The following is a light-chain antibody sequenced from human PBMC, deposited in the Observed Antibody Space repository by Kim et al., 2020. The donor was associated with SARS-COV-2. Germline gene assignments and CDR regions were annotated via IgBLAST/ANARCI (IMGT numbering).Light chain of an antibody. Sequence: PGERATLSCRASQSVTSSYLAWYQQKPGQAPRLLIYGASSRATGIPDRFTGSGSGTDFTLTISRLEPEDFAVYFCQQYAGSPLTFGGGTKVDIK. V-gene: IGKV3-20*01. J-gene: IGKJ4*01. CDR2: GAS. CDR3: QQYAGSPLT. CDR1: QSVTSSY.